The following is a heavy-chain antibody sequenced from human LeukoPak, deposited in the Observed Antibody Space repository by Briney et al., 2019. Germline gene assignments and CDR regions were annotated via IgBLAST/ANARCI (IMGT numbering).Heavy chain of an antibody. D-gene: IGHD5-24*01. J-gene: IGHJ4*02. CDR1: GFTFSTYS. V-gene: IGHV3-48*01. CDR2: IDTGTSTI. CDR3: ARGQRRHIDMAPSFDY. Sequence: PGGSLRLSCAASGFTFSTYSMNWVRQAPGKGLEWVSYIDTGTSTIYYADSVKGRFTISKDNAKNSLYLQMNSLRGEDTAVYSCARGQRRHIDMAPSFDYWGQGTLVTVSS.